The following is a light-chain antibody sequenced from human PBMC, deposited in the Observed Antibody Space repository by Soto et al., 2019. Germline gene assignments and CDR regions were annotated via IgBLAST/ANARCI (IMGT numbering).Light chain of an antibody. V-gene: IGKV1-13*02. CDR1: QGISSA. CDR2: DAS. Sequence: ALQLTQSPSSLSASVGDRVTITCRASQGISSALAWYQQHPGKAPKLLIYDASSLESGVPSRFSGSGSATDFTLTISSLQPEDFATYYCQQFNSYPHTFGQGTKLEIK. J-gene: IGKJ2*01. CDR3: QQFNSYPHT.